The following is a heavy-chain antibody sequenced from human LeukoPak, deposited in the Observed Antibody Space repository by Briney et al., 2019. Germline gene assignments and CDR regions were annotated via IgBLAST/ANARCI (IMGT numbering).Heavy chain of an antibody. CDR1: GYTFTSYG. V-gene: IGHV1-18*01. CDR3: ARVAAYSGSYYPPVY. J-gene: IGHJ4*02. D-gene: IGHD1-26*01. Sequence: GASVKVSCTASGYTFTSYGISWVRQAPGQGLEWMGWISAYNGNTNYAQKLQGRVTMTTDTSTSTAYMELRSLRSDDPAVYYCARVAAYSGSYYPPVYWGQGTLVTVSS. CDR2: ISAYNGNT.